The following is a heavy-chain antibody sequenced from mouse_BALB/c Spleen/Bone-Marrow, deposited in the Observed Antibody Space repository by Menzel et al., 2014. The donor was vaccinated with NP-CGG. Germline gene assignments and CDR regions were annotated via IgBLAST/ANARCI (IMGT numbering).Heavy chain of an antibody. CDR1: GFTFSDYY. V-gene: IGHV5-4*02. D-gene: IGHD2-4*01. CDR2: ISDGGSYT. J-gene: IGHJ3*01. CDR3: ARDYDYDPAWSAY. Sequence: EVHLVESGGGLVKPGGSLKLSCAASGFTFSDYYMYWVRQTPEKRLEWVATISDGGSYTYYPDSVKGRFTISRDNAKNNLYLQMSSLKSEDTAMYYCARDYDYDPAWSAYWGQGTLVTVSA.